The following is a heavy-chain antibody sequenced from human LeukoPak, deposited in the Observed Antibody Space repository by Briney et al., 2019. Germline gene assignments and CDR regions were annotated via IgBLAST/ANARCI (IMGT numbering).Heavy chain of an antibody. CDR2: INPSGGST. D-gene: IGHD3-22*01. V-gene: IGHV1-46*01. J-gene: IGHJ2*01. CDR3: ATVGYDSSGYSLSRYWYFDL. CDR1: GYTFTSYY. Sequence: ASVKVSCKASGYTFTSYYMHWVRQAPGQGLEWMGIINPSGGSTSYAQKFQGRVTMTRDTSTSTVYMELSSLRSEDTAVYYCATVGYDSSGYSLSRYWYFDLWGRGTLVTVSS.